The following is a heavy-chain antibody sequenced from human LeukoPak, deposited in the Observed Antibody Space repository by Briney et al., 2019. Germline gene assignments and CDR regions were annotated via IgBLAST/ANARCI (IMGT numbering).Heavy chain of an antibody. Sequence: PGGSLRLSCTASGFTFSSYGMHWVRQAPGKGLEWVAVIWYDGSNQQYADSVKGRFTISRDNSGNTVFLQMNSLRPEDTAVYYCAKGDSSDPFEHWGLGTLVTVSS. D-gene: IGHD3-22*01. J-gene: IGHJ4*02. CDR2: IWYDGSNQ. V-gene: IGHV3-33*06. CDR1: GFTFSSYG. CDR3: AKGDSSDPFEH.